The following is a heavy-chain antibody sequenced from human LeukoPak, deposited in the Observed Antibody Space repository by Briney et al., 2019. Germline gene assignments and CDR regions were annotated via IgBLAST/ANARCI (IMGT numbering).Heavy chain of an antibody. J-gene: IGHJ4*02. V-gene: IGHV4-4*07. CDR2: IYTSGST. D-gene: IGHD6-19*01. CDR1: GGSISSYY. CDR3: ARVKKSSGWYGEADRYYFDY. Sequence: SETLSLTCTVSGGSISSYYWSWIRQPAGKGLEWIGRIYTSGSTNYNPSLKSRVTMSVDTSKNQFSLKLSSVTAADTAVYYCARVKKSSGWYGEADRYYFDYWGQGTLVTVSS.